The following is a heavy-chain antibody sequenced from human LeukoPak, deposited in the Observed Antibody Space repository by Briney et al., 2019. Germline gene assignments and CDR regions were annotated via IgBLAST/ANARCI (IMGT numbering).Heavy chain of an antibody. CDR3: ARDYYGSSGYYHFDY. CDR1: GFTFSSYS. Sequence: GGSLRLSCAASGFTFSSYSMNWVRQAPGKGLEWVSYISSSSSTIYYADSVKGRFTISRDNSKNTLYLQMNSLRAEDTAVYYCARDYYGSSGYYHFDYWGQGTLVTVSS. CDR2: ISSSSSTI. J-gene: IGHJ4*02. D-gene: IGHD3-22*01. V-gene: IGHV3-48*01.